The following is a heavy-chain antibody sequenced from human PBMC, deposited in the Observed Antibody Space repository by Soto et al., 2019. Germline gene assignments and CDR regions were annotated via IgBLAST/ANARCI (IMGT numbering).Heavy chain of an antibody. CDR2: IGGSNTDR. J-gene: IGHJ5*01. CDR3: AKDAVSYNGKWDWFDS. V-gene: IGHV3-23*01. Sequence: DVQLLQSGGGLVQPGGSLTLSCAASRFIFSDYAMNWVRQAPGKGLEWVSSIGGSNTDRYYADSVKGRFIISRDNSKNNMYLPLNSLRDDDTAVYYCAKDAVSYNGKWDWFDSWGQGTLVTVSS. D-gene: IGHD1-26*01. CDR1: RFIFSDYA.